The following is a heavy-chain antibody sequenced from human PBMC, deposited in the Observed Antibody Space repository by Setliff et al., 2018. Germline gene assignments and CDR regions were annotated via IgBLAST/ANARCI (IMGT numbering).Heavy chain of an antibody. CDR3: SRLVRYCTTTSCQGASGAEF. J-gene: IGHJ4*02. V-gene: IGHV1-18*01. CDR1: GFTFTDYG. CDR2: INNYSFKT. D-gene: IGHD2-2*01. Sequence: ASVKVSCKSSGFTFTDYGITWVRQVPGQGLEWMGWINNYSFKTNYPQKFLGRVTVTTDTSTTTAYLELRSLTSDDTAVYYCSRLVRYCTTTSCQGASGAEFWGQGTLVTVSS.